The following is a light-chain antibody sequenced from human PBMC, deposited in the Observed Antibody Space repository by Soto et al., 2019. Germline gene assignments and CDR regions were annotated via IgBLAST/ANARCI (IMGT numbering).Light chain of an antibody. CDR3: QQYESLPLT. Sequence: DIQMTQSPSSLSASVGDRVTITFQASQDINKNLIWYQQKPGKAPKLLIYDASDLETGVPSRFSGSGSRTGFTFTISSLQPEDFATYYCQQYESLPLTFGQGTRLEIK. V-gene: IGKV1-33*01. J-gene: IGKJ5*01. CDR2: DAS. CDR1: QDINKN.